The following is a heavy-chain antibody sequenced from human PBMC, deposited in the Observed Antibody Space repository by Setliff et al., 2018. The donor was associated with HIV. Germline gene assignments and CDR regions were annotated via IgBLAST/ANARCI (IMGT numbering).Heavy chain of an antibody. V-gene: IGHV4-34*01. CDR2: LKHSGGT. J-gene: IGHJ6*03. D-gene: IGHD2-15*01. CDR1: GGSFGDYS. CDR3: ARGKDDHNFSPMSLRKTYYYYMDV. Sequence: PSETLSLTCAVYGGSFGDYSWSWIRHPPGKGLEWIGELKHSGGTEYNPSLQSRVTMSIDTSNNQFSLTLSSVTAADTAVYYCARGKDDHNFSPMSLRKTYYYYMDVWGKGTTVTVSS.